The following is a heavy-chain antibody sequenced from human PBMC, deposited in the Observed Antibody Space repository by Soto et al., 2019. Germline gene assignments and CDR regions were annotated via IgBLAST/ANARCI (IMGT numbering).Heavy chain of an antibody. Sequence: SETLSLTCTVSSGSISSYYWSWIRQPPGKGLEWIGYIHYSGSARYNPSLESRVTISLDTSRNQFSLKLSSVTAADTAVYYCARVYSGSYSDSWGQGTLVTVSS. CDR3: ARVYSGSYSDS. CDR1: SGSISSYY. J-gene: IGHJ4*02. CDR2: IHYSGSA. V-gene: IGHV4-59*08. D-gene: IGHD1-26*01.